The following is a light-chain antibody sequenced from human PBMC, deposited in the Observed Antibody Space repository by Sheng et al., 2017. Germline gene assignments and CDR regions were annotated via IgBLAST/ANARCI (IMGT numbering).Light chain of an antibody. CDR3: QQYNNWPLT. CDR1: QSLNAIY. Sequence: IVLTQSPGTLSLSPGEGATLSCRTSQSLNAIYLAWYQHTPGRAPRLLIYGASNRASGIPDRFSDSGSGTDFTLTISSLQSEDFAVYYCQQYNNWPLTFGGGTKVEIK. V-gene: IGKV3D-15*01. CDR2: GAS. J-gene: IGKJ4*01.